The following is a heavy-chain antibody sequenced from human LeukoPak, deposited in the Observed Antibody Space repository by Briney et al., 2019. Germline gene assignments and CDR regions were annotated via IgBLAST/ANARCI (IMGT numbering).Heavy chain of an antibody. CDR1: GYTFGDYY. V-gene: IGHV1-2*02. Sequence: GSVKVSCKASGYTFGDYYMHWVRQAPGQGREWMGWINPRTGVTNYPQKFQGRRTVTRDTSISTAYMELSGLRADDTAVYSCARDRGNTPVDLDYWGQGTLLTVSS. J-gene: IGHJ4*02. D-gene: IGHD3-10*01. CDR2: INPRTGVT. CDR3: ARDRGNTPVDLDY.